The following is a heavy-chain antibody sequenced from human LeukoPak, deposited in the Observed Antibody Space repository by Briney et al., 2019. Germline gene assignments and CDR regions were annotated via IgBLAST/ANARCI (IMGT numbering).Heavy chain of an antibody. CDR2: IYTSGST. Sequence: TSETLSLTCTVSGGSISSYYWSWIRQPAGKGLEWIGRIYTSGSTNYNPSLKSRVTMSVDTSKNQFSLKLSSVTAADTAVYYCARGPVAATRWAAYYYYYGMDVWGQGTTVTVSS. J-gene: IGHJ6*02. D-gene: IGHD2-15*01. CDR1: GGSISSYY. CDR3: ARGPVAATRWAAYYYYYGMDV. V-gene: IGHV4-4*07.